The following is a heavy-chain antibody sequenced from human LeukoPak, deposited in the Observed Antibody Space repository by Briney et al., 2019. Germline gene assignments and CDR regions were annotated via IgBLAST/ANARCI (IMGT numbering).Heavy chain of an antibody. J-gene: IGHJ4*02. CDR3: VRSRGGDFDH. CDR2: TYYRSKWSN. CDR1: GDSVSSNSVA. Sequence: LSQTLSLTSAISGDSVSSNSVAWNWIRQSPGRGLEWLGRTYYRSKWSNDYAVSVRSRITINPDTSRNQFSLQLNSVTPADAAVYYCVRSRGGDFDHWGQGTLVTVSS. V-gene: IGHV6-1*01. D-gene: IGHD3-16*01.